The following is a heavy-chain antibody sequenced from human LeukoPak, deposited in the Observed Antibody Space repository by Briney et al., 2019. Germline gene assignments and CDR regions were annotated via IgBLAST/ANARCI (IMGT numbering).Heavy chain of an antibody. CDR1: RFTFSNYG. J-gene: IGHJ4*02. CDR2: ISSSGGST. CDR3: AKEVIRYFYGSGSLDYFDY. V-gene: IGHV3-23*01. Sequence: PGGSLRLSCVASRFTFSNYGMSWVRQAPGKGLEWVSAISSSGGSTYYADSVKGRFTISRDNSKNTLYLQMNSLRAEDTAVYYCAKEVIRYFYGSGSLDYFDYWGQGTLVTVSS. D-gene: IGHD3-10*01.